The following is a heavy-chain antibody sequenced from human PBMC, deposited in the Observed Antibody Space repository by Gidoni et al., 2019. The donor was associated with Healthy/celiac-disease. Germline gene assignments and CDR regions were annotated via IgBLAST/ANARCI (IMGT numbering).Heavy chain of an antibody. CDR1: GFTFSSYD. J-gene: IGHJ2*01. CDR3: ARGATGDWYFDL. Sequence: EVQLVESGGGLVQPGGSLRLSCAASGFTFSSYDMHWVRQATGKGLEWVSAIGTAGDTYYPGSVKGRFTISRENAKNSLYLQMNSLRAGDTAVYYCARGATGDWYFDLWGRGTLVTVSS. CDR2: IGTAGDT. D-gene: IGHD7-27*01. V-gene: IGHV3-13*01.